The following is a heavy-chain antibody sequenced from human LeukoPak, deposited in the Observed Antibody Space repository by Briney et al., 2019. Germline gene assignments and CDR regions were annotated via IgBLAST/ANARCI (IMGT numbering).Heavy chain of an antibody. CDR3: ARERYSSSWDYFDF. D-gene: IGHD6-13*01. CDR2: IKLGGSEK. Sequence: GSLRLSCATSGFTFVDYGLSWVRQAPGKGLEWVAKIKLGGSEKYPVDSVKGRFTISRDNAKNSLFLQMNSLRAEDTAVYYCARERYSSSWDYFDFWGQGTLVSVSP. V-gene: IGHV3-7*01. CDR1: GFTFVDYG. J-gene: IGHJ4*02.